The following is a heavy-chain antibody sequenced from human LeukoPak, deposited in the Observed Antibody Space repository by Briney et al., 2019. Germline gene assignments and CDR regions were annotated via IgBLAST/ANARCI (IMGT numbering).Heavy chain of an antibody. CDR2: ISGSGGST. V-gene: IGHV3-23*01. D-gene: IGHD3-22*01. CDR1: GFTFSSYA. J-gene: IGHJ4*02. CDR3: AEPEGGYYDIRPD. Sequence: GSLRLSCAASGFTFSSYAMSWVRQAPGKGLEWVSAISGSGGSTYYADSVKGRFTTSRDNSKNTLYLQMNSLRAEDTAVYYCAEPEGGYYDIRPDWGQGTLVTVSS.